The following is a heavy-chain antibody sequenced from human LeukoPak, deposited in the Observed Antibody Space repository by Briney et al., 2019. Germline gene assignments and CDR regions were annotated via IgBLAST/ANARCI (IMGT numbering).Heavy chain of an antibody. CDR1: GFTFNNYA. V-gene: IGHV3-9*01. Sequence: GGSLRLSCAGSGFTFNNYAMHWVRQPPGKGLEWVSGISWNSGSIDYADSVKGRFTISRDNAKNSLYLQMNSLRVEDTAFYYCAKDNRRHYTSGPNPDSLHWGQGALVAVSS. CDR3: AKDNRRHYTSGPNPDSLH. J-gene: IGHJ4*02. CDR2: ISWNSGSI. D-gene: IGHD6-19*01.